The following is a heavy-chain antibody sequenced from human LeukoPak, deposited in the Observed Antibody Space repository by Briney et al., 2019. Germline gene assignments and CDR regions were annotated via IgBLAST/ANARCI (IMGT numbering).Heavy chain of an antibody. D-gene: IGHD4-11*01. V-gene: IGHV1-69*05. CDR1: GGTFSSYA. Sequence: ASVKVSCKASGGTFSSYAISWVRQAPGQGLEWMGGIIPIFGTANYAQKFQGRVTITTDESTSTAYMELSSLRSEDTAVYYCARATVINRAALDYWGQGTLVTVSS. J-gene: IGHJ4*02. CDR2: IIPIFGTA. CDR3: ARATVINRAALDY.